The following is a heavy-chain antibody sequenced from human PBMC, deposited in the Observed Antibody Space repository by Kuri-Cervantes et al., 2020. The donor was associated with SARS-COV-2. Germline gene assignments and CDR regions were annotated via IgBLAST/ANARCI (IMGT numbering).Heavy chain of an antibody. V-gene: IGHV4-59*01. CDR3: ARYNWKLASWFDP. J-gene: IGHJ5*02. Sequence: ESLKISCSVSGGSISNNSWTWIRQPPGKGLEWIGYIYYSGSTNYNPSLKSRVTISVDTSKNQFSLKLSSVTAADTAVYYCARYNWKLASWFDPWGQGTLVTVSS. D-gene: IGHD1-20*01. CDR1: GGSISNNS. CDR2: IYYSGST.